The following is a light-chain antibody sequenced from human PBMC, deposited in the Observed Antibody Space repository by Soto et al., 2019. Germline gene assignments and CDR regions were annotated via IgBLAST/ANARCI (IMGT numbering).Light chain of an antibody. CDR2: GAS. J-gene: IGKJ1*01. CDR1: QSVSSYY. CDR3: QQYGSSRPWA. V-gene: IGKV3-20*01. Sequence: EIVLTQSPGTLSLSPGERATLSCRASQSVSSYYLAWYQQKPGQAPRLLIHGASNRATGVPDRFSGSGSGTDFTLPISRLEAEDFAVYYCQQYGSSRPWAFGQGTKVEI.